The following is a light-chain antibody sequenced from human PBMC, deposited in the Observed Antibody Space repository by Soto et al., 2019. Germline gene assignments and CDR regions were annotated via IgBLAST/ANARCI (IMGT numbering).Light chain of an antibody. V-gene: IGKV3-20*01. J-gene: IGKJ2*01. CDR1: QSVSNNW. CDR2: GAS. CDR3: QQYGRSPYT. Sequence: EVVLTQSPGTLSLSPGERATLSCRASQSVSNNWLAWYQQIPGQAPRLLIYGASSRPGGIPDKFSGSGSGTDFTLTINRLEPEDFAVYYCQQYGRSPYTFGQGTKVEI.